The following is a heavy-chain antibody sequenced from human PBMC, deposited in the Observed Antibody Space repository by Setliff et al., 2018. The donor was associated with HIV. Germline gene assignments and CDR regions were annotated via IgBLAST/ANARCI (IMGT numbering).Heavy chain of an antibody. D-gene: IGHD2-21*02. CDR1: GFTFSDHY. Sequence: GGSLRLSCAASGFTFSDHYMDWVRQAPGKGLEWVGRTKNKDNSFTTEYAASVKGRFTISRDDSKNSLSLHMNSLKTEDTAVYYCMRWGLPYAIDYWGQGMLVTVS. V-gene: IGHV3-72*01. CDR3: MRWGLPYAIDY. CDR2: TKNKDNSFTT. J-gene: IGHJ4*02.